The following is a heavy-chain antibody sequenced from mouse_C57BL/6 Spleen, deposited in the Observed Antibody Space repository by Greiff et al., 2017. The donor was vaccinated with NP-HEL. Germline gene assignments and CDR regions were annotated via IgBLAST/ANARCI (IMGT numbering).Heavy chain of an antibody. J-gene: IGHJ4*01. Sequence: EVHLVESGGGLVQPGGSLKLSCAASGFTFSDYGMAWVRQAPRKGPEWVAFISNLAYSIYYADTVTGRFTISSENAKNTLYLEMSSLRSEDTAMYYCARMMVTTLYYYAMDYWGQGTSVTVSS. CDR1: GFTFSDYG. D-gene: IGHD2-3*01. CDR2: ISNLAYSI. CDR3: ARMMVTTLYYYAMDY. V-gene: IGHV5-15*01.